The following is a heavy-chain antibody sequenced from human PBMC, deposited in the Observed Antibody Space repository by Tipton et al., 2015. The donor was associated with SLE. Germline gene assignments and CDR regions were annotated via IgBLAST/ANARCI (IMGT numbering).Heavy chain of an antibody. D-gene: IGHD1-14*01. CDR2: ISSSGSTI. Sequence: QLVQSGGGLVQPGGSLRLSCAVSGFTFSSYEMNWVRQAPGKGLEWVSSISSSGSTIYYADSVKGRFTISRDNAWSSLYLQMNSLRAEDTAVYYCARYRLGILYSYYYMDVWGKGATVTVSS. J-gene: IGHJ6*03. V-gene: IGHV3-48*03. CDR1: GFTFSSYE. CDR3: ARYRLGILYSYYYMDV.